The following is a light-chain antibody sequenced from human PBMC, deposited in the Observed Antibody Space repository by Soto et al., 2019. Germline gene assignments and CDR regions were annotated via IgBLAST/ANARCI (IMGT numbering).Light chain of an antibody. J-gene: IGLJ2*01. Sequence: QSVLTQLPSVSGAPGQRVTISCTGSSSNIGAGYDVHWYQQLPGTAPKLLIYGNSNRPSGVPDRSSGSKSGTSASLAISGLQAEDEAHYYCQSYDSSLTGSVVFGGGTKLTVL. CDR3: QSYDSSLTGSVV. V-gene: IGLV1-40*01. CDR1: SSNIGAGYD. CDR2: GNS.